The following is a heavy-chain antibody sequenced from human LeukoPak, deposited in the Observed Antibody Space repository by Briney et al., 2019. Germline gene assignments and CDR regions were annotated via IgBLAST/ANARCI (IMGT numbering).Heavy chain of an antibody. D-gene: IGHD4-17*01. V-gene: IGHV1-8*01. CDR2: MNPNSGNT. CDR1: GYTFTSYD. Sequence: ASVKVSCKASGYTFTSYDINWVRQATGQGLEWMGWMNPNSGNTGYAQKFQGRVTMTRNTSISTAYMELSSLRAEDTAVYYCARTVTGQMLWYFDLWGRGTLVTVSS. CDR3: ARTVTGQMLWYFDL. J-gene: IGHJ2*01.